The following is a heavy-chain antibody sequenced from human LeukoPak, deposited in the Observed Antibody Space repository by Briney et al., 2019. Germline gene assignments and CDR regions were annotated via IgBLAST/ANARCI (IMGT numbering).Heavy chain of an antibody. V-gene: IGHV3-38-3*01. CDR1: GFTFSSYS. CDR2: ISGGST. D-gene: IGHD3-22*01. Sequence: GGSLRLSCAASGFTFSSYSMNWVRQAPGKGLEWVSSISGGSTYYADSRKGRFTISRDNSKNTLHLQMNSLRAEDTAVYYCNARDSSGYYFDYWGQGTLVTVSS. J-gene: IGHJ4*02. CDR3: NARDSSGYYFDY.